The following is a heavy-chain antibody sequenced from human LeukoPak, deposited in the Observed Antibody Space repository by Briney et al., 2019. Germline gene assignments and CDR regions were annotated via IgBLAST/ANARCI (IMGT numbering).Heavy chain of an antibody. CDR3: ARDRYDYYYMDV. J-gene: IGHJ6*03. Sequence: PSETLSLTCTVSGGSISSFYWSWIRQPPGKGLEWIGYISYSGSTNYNPSLKSRVSISVDTSKNQFSLKLSSVTAADTAVYYCARDRYDYYYMDVWGKGTTVTVSS. V-gene: IGHV4-59*01. CDR1: GGSISSFY. D-gene: IGHD3-9*01. CDR2: ISYSGST.